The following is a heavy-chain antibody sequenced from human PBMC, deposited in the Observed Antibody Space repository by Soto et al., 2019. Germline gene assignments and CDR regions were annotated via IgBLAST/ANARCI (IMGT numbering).Heavy chain of an antibody. J-gene: IGHJ6*03. D-gene: IGHD3-3*01. CDR3: ARVWAHRTIFGVVTRDYYYYYYMDV. CDR2: ISAYNGNT. V-gene: IGHV1-18*01. Sequence: ASVKVSCKASGYTFTSYGISWARQAPGQGLEWMGWISAYNGNTNYAQKLQGRVTMTTDTSTSTAYMELRSLRSDDTAVYYCARVWAHRTIFGVVTRDYYYYYYMDVWGKGTTVTVSS. CDR1: GYTFTSYG.